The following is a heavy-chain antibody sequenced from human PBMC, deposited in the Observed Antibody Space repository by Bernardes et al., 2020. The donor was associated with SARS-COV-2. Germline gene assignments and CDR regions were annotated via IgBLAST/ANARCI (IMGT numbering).Heavy chain of an antibody. CDR2: ISWEGGST. Sequence: GPLRLPCAASGFTFDDYTMHWVRQVPGKGLEWLALISWEGGSTYYAESVRGRFTISRDNNKLSVYLQMTSLRPEDSAFYYCSKDFTSVPASAYFHHWGQGTLVTVSS. J-gene: IGHJ1*01. CDR1: GFTFDDYT. CDR3: SKDFTSVPASAYFHH. V-gene: IGHV3-43*01. D-gene: IGHD6-25*01.